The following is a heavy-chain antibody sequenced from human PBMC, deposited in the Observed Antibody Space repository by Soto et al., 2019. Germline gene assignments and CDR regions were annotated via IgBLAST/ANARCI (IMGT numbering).Heavy chain of an antibody. CDR1: GDTFTNFG. V-gene: IGHV1-18*01. CDR2: IATYNSNR. D-gene: IGHD3-10*01. CDR3: ATVLRGVVNWFDP. Sequence: HLVQSGPEVKKPGASITVSCKTSGDTFTNFGLSWVRQAPGQGLEWMGWIATYNSNRNYAHKFQVKLTLTTDTSTSTAYMELKSLRYDDTAVYYAATVLRGVVNWFDPWGQGTLVTVSS. J-gene: IGHJ5*02.